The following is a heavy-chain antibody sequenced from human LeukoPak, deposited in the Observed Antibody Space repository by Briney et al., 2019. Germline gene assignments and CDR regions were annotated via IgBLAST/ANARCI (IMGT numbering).Heavy chain of an antibody. J-gene: IGHJ4*02. CDR1: GFTFSNYW. CDR2: IDNAGSIT. CDR3: AKDRIVVVPAAIIYYFDY. Sequence: GGSLRLSCAASGFTFSNYWIHWVRQAPGKGLVWVSRIDNAGSITTYADSVKGRFTISRDNAENTLYLQMNSLRAEDTAVYYCAKDRIVVVPAAIIYYFDYWGQGNPGHRLL. D-gene: IGHD2-2*02. V-gene: IGHV3-74*03.